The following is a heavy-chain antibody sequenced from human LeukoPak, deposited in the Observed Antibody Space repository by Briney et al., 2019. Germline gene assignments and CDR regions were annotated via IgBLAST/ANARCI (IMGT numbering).Heavy chain of an antibody. D-gene: IGHD3-10*01. CDR1: GYTFTGYY. J-gene: IGHJ6*02. CDR3: ARAPGVLWFGEPTYYGMGV. CDR2: INPNSGGT. V-gene: IGHV1-2*02. Sequence: ASVKVSCKASGYTFTGYYMHWVRQAPGQGLEWMGWINPNSGGTNYAQKFQGRVTMTRDTSISTAYMELSRLRSDDTAVYYCARAPGVLWFGEPTYYGMGVWGQGTTVTVSS.